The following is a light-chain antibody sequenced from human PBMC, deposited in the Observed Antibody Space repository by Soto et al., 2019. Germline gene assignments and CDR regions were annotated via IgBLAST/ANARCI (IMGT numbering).Light chain of an antibody. CDR2: AAS. CDR3: QKYSSVPV. Sequence: DIQMTQSPTSLSASVGDRVTITCRASQGIRNFVAWYQQKPGKAPKLMIYAASTLQSGVASRFSGSGSGTDFTLTISSLQPVDVATYSCQKYSSVPVFGPGTKVEIK. J-gene: IGKJ3*01. V-gene: IGKV1-27*01. CDR1: QGIRNF.